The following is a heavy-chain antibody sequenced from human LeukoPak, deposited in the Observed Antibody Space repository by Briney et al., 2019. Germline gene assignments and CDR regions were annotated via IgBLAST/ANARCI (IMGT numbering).Heavy chain of an antibody. Sequence: SETLSLTCTVSGGSISTSSYYWGWIRQPPGKGLEWIASIYYSGNTYYNPSLKSRVAISIDTSKNQFSLKLSSVTAADTAVYYCARPLSCGGSMDVWGQGTTVTVSS. CDR2: IYYSGNT. V-gene: IGHV4-39*01. J-gene: IGHJ6*02. CDR1: GGSISTSSYY. D-gene: IGHD2-15*01. CDR3: ARPLSCGGSMDV.